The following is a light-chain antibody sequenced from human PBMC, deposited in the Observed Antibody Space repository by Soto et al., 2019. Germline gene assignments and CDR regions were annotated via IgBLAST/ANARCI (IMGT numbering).Light chain of an antibody. CDR2: GAS. CDR3: QQYNKWPLT. CDR1: QSVSSN. J-gene: IGKJ4*01. V-gene: IGKV3D-15*01. Sequence: EIVMTQSPATLSVSPGETATLSCRASQSVSSNLAWYQQKPCQAPRLLIYGASTRATGIPARFSGSGSGTEFTLTISSLQSEDFAVYYCQQYNKWPLTFGGGTKVEIK.